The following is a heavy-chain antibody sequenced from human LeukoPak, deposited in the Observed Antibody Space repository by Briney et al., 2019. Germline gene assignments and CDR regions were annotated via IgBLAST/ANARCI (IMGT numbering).Heavy chain of an antibody. J-gene: IGHJ6*02. CDR2: IYSGGNT. CDR1: GFTVSSNY. CDR3: ARVAIYGIRVYYYYGMDV. V-gene: IGHV3-53*04. D-gene: IGHD3-10*01. Sequence: GGSLRLSCAASGFTVSSNYMSWVRQAPGKGLEWVSVIYSGGNTYYADSVKGRFTISRHNSKNTLYLQMNSLRAEDTAVYYCARVAIYGIRVYYYYGMDVWGQGTTVTVSS.